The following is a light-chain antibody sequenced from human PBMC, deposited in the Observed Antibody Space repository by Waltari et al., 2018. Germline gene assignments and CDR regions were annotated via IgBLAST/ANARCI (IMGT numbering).Light chain of an antibody. CDR3: QQYNSWGT. V-gene: IGKV1-5*01. CDR1: QTISIC. CDR2: DAS. J-gene: IGKJ1*01. Sequence: DIQMTQSPSTLSASVGDRVTITCRASQTISICLVWFQQQPGKAPKLLIYDASSLEGGVPSRFSGRGSGTEFTLTISSLQPDDFATYYCQQYNSWGTFGQGTKVEIK.